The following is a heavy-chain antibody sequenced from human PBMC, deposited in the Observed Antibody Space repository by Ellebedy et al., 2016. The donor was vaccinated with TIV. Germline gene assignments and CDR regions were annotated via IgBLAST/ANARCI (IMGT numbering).Heavy chain of an antibody. V-gene: IGHV1-69*13. CDR2: IIPIFGTA. J-gene: IGHJ5*02. D-gene: IGHD3-22*01. CDR1: GGTFSSYA. CDR3: ARVSYDSSGYYYGGWFDP. Sequence: SVKVSXXASGGTFSSYAISWVRQAPGQGLEWMGGIIPIFGTANYAQKFQGRVTITADESTSTAYMELSSLRSEDTAVYYCARVSYDSSGYYYGGWFDPWGQGTLVTVSS.